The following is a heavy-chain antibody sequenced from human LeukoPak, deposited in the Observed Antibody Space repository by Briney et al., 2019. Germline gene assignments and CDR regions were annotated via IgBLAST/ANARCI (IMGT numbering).Heavy chain of an antibody. CDR3: AKDRNSYAFEYFES. V-gene: IGHV3-30*18. Sequence: GGSLRLSCAASGFTFSSYGMHWVRQAPGKGLEWVAVISNDESKKYYADSVKGRFTISRDNSKNTLSLQVSSLRAEDTAVYYCAKDRNSYAFEYFESWGQGTLVTVSS. CDR1: GFTFSSYG. CDR2: ISNDESKK. D-gene: IGHD3-16*01. J-gene: IGHJ4*02.